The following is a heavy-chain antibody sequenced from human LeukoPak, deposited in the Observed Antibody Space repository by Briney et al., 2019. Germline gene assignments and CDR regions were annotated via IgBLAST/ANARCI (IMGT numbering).Heavy chain of an antibody. J-gene: IGHJ4*02. Sequence: GGSLRLSCAASGFTFSSYSMNWVRQAPGKGLEWVSSISSSSSYIYYADSVKGRFTISRDSAKNSLYLQMNSLRAEDTAVYYCASSSSDYGGYFDYWGQGTLVTVSS. CDR2: ISSSSSYI. CDR1: GFTFSSYS. V-gene: IGHV3-21*01. D-gene: IGHD4-23*01. CDR3: ASSSSDYGGYFDY.